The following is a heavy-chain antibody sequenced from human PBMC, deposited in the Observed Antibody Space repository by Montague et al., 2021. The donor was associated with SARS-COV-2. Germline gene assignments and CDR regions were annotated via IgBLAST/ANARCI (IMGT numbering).Heavy chain of an antibody. CDR1: GFSLSTSGMC. D-gene: IGHD4-23*01. J-gene: IGHJ4*02. CDR2: XDWDDDK. CDR3: ARSYGTTVVTRAFDY. V-gene: IGHV2-70*01. Sequence: PPLVKPTQTLTLTCTFSGFSLSTSGMCASWIRQPPGKALEWLTLXDWDDDKYYSTSLKTRLTISKDTSKNQVVLTMTNMDPVDTATYYCARSYGTTVVTRAFDYWGQGTLVTVSS.